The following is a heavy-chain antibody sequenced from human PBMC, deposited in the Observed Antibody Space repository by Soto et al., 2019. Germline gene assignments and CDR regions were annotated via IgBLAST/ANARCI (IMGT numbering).Heavy chain of an antibody. Sequence: QVQLQQWGAGLLKPSETLSLTCAVYGGSFSGYYWSWIRQPPGKGLEWIGEINHRGSTNYNPSLKSRVTISVDTSKNQFSLKLSSVTAADTSVYYCARVRGVRGAPPWGQGTLVTVSS. CDR3: ARVRGVRGAPP. V-gene: IGHV4-34*01. J-gene: IGHJ5*02. D-gene: IGHD3-10*01. CDR1: GGSFSGYY. CDR2: INHRGST.